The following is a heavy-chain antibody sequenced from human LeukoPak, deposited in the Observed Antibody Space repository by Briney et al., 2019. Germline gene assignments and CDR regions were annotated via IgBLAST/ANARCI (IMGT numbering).Heavy chain of an antibody. D-gene: IGHD2-21*02. CDR2: ISGNGETT. CDR3: AKDIAYCGGDCYSENAFDI. J-gene: IGHJ3*02. V-gene: IGHV3-23*01. CDR1: GFTFSNYA. Sequence: GGSLRLSCVASGFTFSNYAMSWVRQAPGKGLNWVTGISGNGETTYYTDSVKGRFTISRDNSKNTLYVQMNNLRAEDTAVYYCAKDIAYCGGDCYSENAFDIWGQGTMVTVSS.